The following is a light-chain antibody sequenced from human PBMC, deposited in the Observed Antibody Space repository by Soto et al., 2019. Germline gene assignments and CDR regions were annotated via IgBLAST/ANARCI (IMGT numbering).Light chain of an antibody. Sequence: DIQMTQSPSSLSASVGDRVTITCRASQAISYYLNWYQHKAGEPPKLLIFGASRLQSGVPSRFSGRGSETDFTLIINSLQPEDSATYYCQQSFTPPITLGQGTRLDIK. CDR2: GAS. CDR1: QAISYY. J-gene: IGKJ5*01. CDR3: QQSFTPPIT. V-gene: IGKV1-39*01.